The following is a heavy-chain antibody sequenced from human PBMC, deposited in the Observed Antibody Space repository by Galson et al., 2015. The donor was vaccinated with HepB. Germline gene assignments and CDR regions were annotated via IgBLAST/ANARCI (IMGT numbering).Heavy chain of an antibody. J-gene: IGHJ6*02. CDR2: AYYRAKWYN. CDR1: EDSVSSNSAA. V-gene: IGHV6-1*01. D-gene: IGHD2-15*01. Sequence: CAISEDSVSSNSAAWYWIRQSPSRGLEWLGRAYYRAKWYNDYAVSVRGRITINPDTSKNQFSLHPNFVTPEDTAVYYCSRVAGTIYYYGMDVWGQGTTVTVSS. CDR3: SRVAGTIYYYGMDV.